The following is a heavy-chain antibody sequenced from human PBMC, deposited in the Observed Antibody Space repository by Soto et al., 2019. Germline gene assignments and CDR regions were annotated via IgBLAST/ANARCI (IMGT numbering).Heavy chain of an antibody. Sequence: ASVKVSCKASGYTFTSYDIYWVRQANGQGLEWMGWMNPNTGNSGYAQKFQGRVTMTSDTSISTAHMELSSLRSEDTAVYYCARRAETNGWNGFGADKYYFDFWGQGPLVTVSS. CDR1: GYTFTSYD. V-gene: IGHV1-8*01. CDR2: MNPNTGNS. D-gene: IGHD1-1*01. CDR3: ARRAETNGWNGFGADKYYFDF. J-gene: IGHJ4*02.